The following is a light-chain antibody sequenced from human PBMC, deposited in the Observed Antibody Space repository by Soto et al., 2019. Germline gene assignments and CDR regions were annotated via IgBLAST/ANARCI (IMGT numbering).Light chain of an antibody. CDR1: QSVSGY. J-gene: IGKJ2*01. CDR2: DAS. Sequence: EIVLTQSPVTLSLSPGERATLSCRASQSVSGYVAWYQQKPGQAPRLLIYDASSRANGIPARFTGSGSGTDFSLTISSLEPEDFALYHCQQYDDTPRTFGQGTRLAIK. V-gene: IGKV3-11*01. CDR3: QQYDDTPRT.